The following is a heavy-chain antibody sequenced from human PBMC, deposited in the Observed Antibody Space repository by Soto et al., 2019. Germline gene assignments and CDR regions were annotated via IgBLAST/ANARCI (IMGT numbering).Heavy chain of an antibody. Sequence: SVTPSLTCTVSSYSISSGFFWAWIRQPPGKGLEWVGSIYHTGDTHYNPSLRSQFYMSVDTSKNHFSLRLTYLTAADTAVYFCARDTNSLDLWGQGILDTVTS. CDR1: SYSISSGFF. CDR2: IYHTGDT. CDR3: ARDTNSLDL. D-gene: IGHD2-8*01. V-gene: IGHV4-38-2*02. J-gene: IGHJ5*02.